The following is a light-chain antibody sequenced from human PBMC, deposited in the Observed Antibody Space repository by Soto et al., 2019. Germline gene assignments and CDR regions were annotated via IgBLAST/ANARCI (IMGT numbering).Light chain of an antibody. CDR1: SSDVGGYNS. J-gene: IGLJ2*01. V-gene: IGLV2-14*01. Sequence: QSVLTQPASVSGSPGQSITISCTGTSSDVGGYNSVSWYQQHPGKAPKLMIYEVSNRPSGVSNGFSGSKSGNTASLTISGLQAEDEADYYCSSYTSSSTLVFGGGTKLTVL. CDR2: EVS. CDR3: SSYTSSSTLV.